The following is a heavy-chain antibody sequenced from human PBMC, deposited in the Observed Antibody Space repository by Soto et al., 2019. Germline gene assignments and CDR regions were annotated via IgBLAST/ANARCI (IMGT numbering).Heavy chain of an antibody. V-gene: IGHV3-53*01. CDR3: ASWDSSGYYFDY. D-gene: IGHD3-22*01. CDR2: IYSGGST. J-gene: IGHJ4*02. Sequence: GGSLRLSCAASGFTVSSNYMSWVRQAPGKGLEWVSVIYSGGSTYYADSVKGRFTISRDNSKNTLYLQMNSLRAEDTAVYYCASWDSSGYYFDYWGQGTLVTSPQ. CDR1: GFTVSSNY.